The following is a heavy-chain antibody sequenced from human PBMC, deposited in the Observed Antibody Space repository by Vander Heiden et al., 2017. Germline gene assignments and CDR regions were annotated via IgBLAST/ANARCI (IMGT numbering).Heavy chain of an antibody. V-gene: IGHV3-30*03. J-gene: IGHJ3*01. Sequence: QEQLVESGGGVVQPGRSLRLSCAAPGFSLSTYDMHWVRQAPGKGLECVALISSDGSYKNYADLTKGRFSISRDNPNNTLVLQMDSLRGEDMAMYYCTRGVAEDAFDLWGQGTMVTVSS. CDR3: TRGVAEDAFDL. D-gene: IGHD6-19*01. CDR2: ISSDGSYK. CDR1: GFSLSTYD.